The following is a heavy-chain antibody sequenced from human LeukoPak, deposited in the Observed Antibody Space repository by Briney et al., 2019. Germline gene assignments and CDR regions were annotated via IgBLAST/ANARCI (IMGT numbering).Heavy chain of an antibody. V-gene: IGHV4-61*02. D-gene: IGHD4-17*01. CDR3: ARARLPYGSYFDS. CDR1: DDSISSGSYY. Sequence: SQTLSLTCTVSDDSISSGSYYWSWIRQPAGKGLEWIGRIYVTRTTNYNLSLKSRVTISINTSKMQFSLKLRSVTVEDTGVYYCARARLPYGSYFDSWGQGTLVTVSS. CDR2: IYVTRTT. J-gene: IGHJ4*02.